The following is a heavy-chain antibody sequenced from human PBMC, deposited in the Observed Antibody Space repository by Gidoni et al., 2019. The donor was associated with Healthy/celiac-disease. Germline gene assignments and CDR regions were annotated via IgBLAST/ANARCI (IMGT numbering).Heavy chain of an antibody. CDR2: IYYSGST. Sequence: QLQLQESGPGLVKPSETLSLTCTVSGCSISSSSYYWGWIRQPPGKGLEWIGSIYYSGSTYYNPSLKSRVTISVDTSKNQFSLKLSSVTAADTAVYYCASTYYDFWSGYSSYFDYWGQGTLVTVSS. J-gene: IGHJ4*02. CDR1: GCSISSSSYY. D-gene: IGHD3-3*01. V-gene: IGHV4-39*01. CDR3: ASTYYDFWSGYSSYFDY.